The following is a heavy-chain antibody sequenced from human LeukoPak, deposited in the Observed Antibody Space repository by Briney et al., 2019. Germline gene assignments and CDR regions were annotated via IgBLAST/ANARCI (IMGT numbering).Heavy chain of an antibody. D-gene: IGHD5-24*01. V-gene: IGHV3-66*01. CDR1: GFTVSSNY. Sequence: GGSLRLSCAASGFTVSSNYVSWVRQAPGKGLEWVSLIYSGGSTYYADSVKGRFTISRDNSKNTLYLQMNSLRAEDTAVYYCASRDKGYYYGMDVWGQGTTVIVSS. J-gene: IGHJ6*02. CDR2: IYSGGST. CDR3: ASRDKGYYYGMDV.